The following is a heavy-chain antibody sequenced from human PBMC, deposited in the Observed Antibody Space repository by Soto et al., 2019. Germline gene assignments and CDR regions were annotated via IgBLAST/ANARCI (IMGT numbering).Heavy chain of an antibody. V-gene: IGHV4-59*01. CDR3: ARYGETKGWPIDY. CDR2: IYYSGST. Sequence: QVQLQESGPGLVKPSETLSLTCTVSGGSISSYYWSWIRQPPGKGLEWIGYIYYSGSTSYNPSLKSRVTMSVDTSKNQFSLKLSSVTAADTAVYYCARYGETKGWPIDYWGQGTLVTVSS. CDR1: GGSISSYY. J-gene: IGHJ4*02. D-gene: IGHD3-10*01.